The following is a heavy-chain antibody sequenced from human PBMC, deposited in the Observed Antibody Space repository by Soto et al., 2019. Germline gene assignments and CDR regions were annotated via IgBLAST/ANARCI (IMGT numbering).Heavy chain of an antibody. D-gene: IGHD3-9*01. CDR1: GGSFSGYY. V-gene: IGHV4-34*01. J-gene: IGHJ6*02. CDR2: INHSGST. CDR3: AREGIELRYFDWLPQGGYYYYGMDV. Sequence: PSETLSLTCAVYGGSFSGYYWSWIRQPPGKGLEWIGEINHSGSTNYNPSLKSRVTISVDTSKNQFSLKLSSVTAADTAVYYCAREGIELRYFDWLPQGGYYYYGMDVWGQGTTVTVSS.